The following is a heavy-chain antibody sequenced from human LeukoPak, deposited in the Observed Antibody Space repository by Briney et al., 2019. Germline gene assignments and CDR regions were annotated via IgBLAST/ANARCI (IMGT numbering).Heavy chain of an antibody. CDR1: GFTFSSYG. Sequence: PGRSLRLSCAASGFTFSSYGMHWVRRAPGKGLEWVAVIWYDGSNKYYADSVKGRFTISRDNSKNTLYLQMNSLRAEDTAVYYCARDRIQLSFDYWGQGTLVTVSS. CDR3: ARDRIQLSFDY. V-gene: IGHV3-33*01. D-gene: IGHD5-18*01. CDR2: IWYDGSNK. J-gene: IGHJ4*02.